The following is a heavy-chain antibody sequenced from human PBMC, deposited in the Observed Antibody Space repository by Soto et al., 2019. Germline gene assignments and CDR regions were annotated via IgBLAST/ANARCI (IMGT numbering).Heavy chain of an antibody. J-gene: IGHJ3*02. D-gene: IGHD2-2*02. Sequence: PSESLSLTCTVSGGSVSSSSYYWSWIRQPPGKGLEWMGYIYYSGSTNYNPSLKSRVTMSLDTSKNQFSLNLNSVTAADTAVYYCARGYKGLPQIWAQGTMVTVSS. CDR2: IYYSGST. CDR1: GGSVSSSSYY. CDR3: ARGYKGLPQI. V-gene: IGHV4-61*01.